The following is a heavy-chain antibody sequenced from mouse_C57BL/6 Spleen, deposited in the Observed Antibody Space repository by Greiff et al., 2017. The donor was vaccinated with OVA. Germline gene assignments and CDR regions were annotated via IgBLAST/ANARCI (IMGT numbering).Heavy chain of an antibody. Sequence: QVQLQPPGAELVKPGASVKLSCKASGYTFTSYWMQWVKQRPGQGLEWIGEIDPSDSYTNYNQKFKGKATLTVDTSSSTAYMQLSSLTSEDSAVYYCARDGSLDYWGQGTTLTVSS. J-gene: IGHJ2*01. CDR2: IDPSDSYT. CDR3: ARDGSLDY. CDR1: GYTFTSYW. V-gene: IGHV1-50*01. D-gene: IGHD1-1*01.